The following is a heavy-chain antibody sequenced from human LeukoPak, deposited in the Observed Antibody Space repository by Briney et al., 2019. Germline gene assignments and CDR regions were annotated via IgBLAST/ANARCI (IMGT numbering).Heavy chain of an antibody. CDR1: GFTFSSYS. CDR3: IVVVPAAARNNWFDP. Sequence: GGSLRLSCAASGFTFSSYSMNWVRQAPGKGLEWVSSISSSSSYIYYADSVKGRFTISRDNAKNSLYLQMNSLRAEDTDPSGDIVVVPAAARNNWFDPWGQGTLVTVSS. V-gene: IGHV3-21*01. CDR2: ISSSSSYI. D-gene: IGHD2-2*01. J-gene: IGHJ5*02.